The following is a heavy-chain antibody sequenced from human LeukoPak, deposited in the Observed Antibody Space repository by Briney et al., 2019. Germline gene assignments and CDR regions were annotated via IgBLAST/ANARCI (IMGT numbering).Heavy chain of an antibody. CDR1: GGTFSSYA. V-gene: IGHV1-69*01. Sequence: GSSVKVSCKASGGTFSSYAISWVRQAPGQGLEWTGGIIPIFGTPHYAQTFQGRVTITADESTSTAYMELSSLRSEDTAVYYCARDEQDSSSWYARWFDPWGQGTLVTVPS. D-gene: IGHD6-13*01. CDR3: ARDEQDSSSWYARWFDP. CDR2: IIPIFGTP. J-gene: IGHJ5*02.